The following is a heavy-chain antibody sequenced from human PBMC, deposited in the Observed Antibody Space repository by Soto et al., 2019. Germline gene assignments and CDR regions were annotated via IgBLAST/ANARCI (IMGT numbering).Heavy chain of an antibody. CDR2: ISSSSSYI. CDR1: GFTFSSYS. J-gene: IGHJ4*02. D-gene: IGHD2-2*01. V-gene: IGHV3-21*01. CDR3: ARGAIVVVPADMDNLIDY. Sequence: ELQLVESGGGLVKPGGSLRLSCAASGFTFSSYSMNWVRQAPGKGLEWVSSISSSSSYIYYADSVKGRFTISRDNAKNSLYLQRNSLRAEDTAVYYCARGAIVVVPADMDNLIDYWGQGTLVTVSS.